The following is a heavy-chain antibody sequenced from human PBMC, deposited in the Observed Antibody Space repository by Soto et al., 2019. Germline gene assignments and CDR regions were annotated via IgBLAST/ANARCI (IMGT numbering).Heavy chain of an antibody. CDR2: IYYSGST. CDR1: GGSISSYY. Sequence: KTSETLSLTCTVSGGSISSYYWSWIRQPPGKGLEWIGYIYYSGSTNYNPSLKSRVTISVDTSKNQFSLKLSSVTAADTAVYYCARLLVVVPAAIGWFDPWGQGTLVTVSS. V-gene: IGHV4-59*01. CDR3: ARLLVVVPAAIGWFDP. J-gene: IGHJ5*02. D-gene: IGHD2-2*01.